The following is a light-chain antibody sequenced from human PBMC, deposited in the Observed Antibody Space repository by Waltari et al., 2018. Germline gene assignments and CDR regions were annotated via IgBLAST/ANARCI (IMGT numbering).Light chain of an antibody. Sequence: QSALTQPASVSGSPGQSITISCTGTSSDVGGYNYVSWYQQHPGKAPKLMMYDVSKRPSGVSNRFSGSKSGNTASLTISGLQAEDDADYYCSSYTSSSTSSYVFGTGTKVTVL. CDR2: DVS. CDR3: SSYTSSSTSSYV. V-gene: IGLV2-14*01. CDR1: SSDVGGYNY. J-gene: IGLJ1*01.